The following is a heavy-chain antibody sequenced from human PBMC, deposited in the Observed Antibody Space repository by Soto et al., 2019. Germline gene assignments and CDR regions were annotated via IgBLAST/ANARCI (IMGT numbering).Heavy chain of an antibody. J-gene: IGHJ4*01. D-gene: IGHD2-15*01. CDR2: IYCSGTT. V-gene: IGHV4-39*01. CDR1: GASITSNSYF. Sequence: AETLSLTCSVSGASITSNSYFWAWIRQPPGKGLEWIGSIYCSGTTYYSPSLKSRVTISVARSKNQFSLKLSSVTAADTAVYYCAKNPGYGLYHFEYCGHGTLVTVPS. CDR3: AKNPGYGLYHFEY.